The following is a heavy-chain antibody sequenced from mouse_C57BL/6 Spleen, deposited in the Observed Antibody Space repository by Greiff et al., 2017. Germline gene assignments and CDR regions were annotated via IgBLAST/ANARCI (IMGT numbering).Heavy chain of an antibody. CDR3: ARYDWDWWYFDV. V-gene: IGHV1-82*01. D-gene: IGHD4-1*01. CDR2: IYPGDGDT. J-gene: IGHJ1*03. Sequence: QVQLKESGPELVKPGASVKISCKASGYAFSSSWMNWVKQRPGKGLEWIGRIYPGDGDTNYNGKFKGKATLTADKSSSTAYMQLSSLTSEDSAVYFCARYDWDWWYFDVWGTGTTVTVSS. CDR1: GYAFSSSW.